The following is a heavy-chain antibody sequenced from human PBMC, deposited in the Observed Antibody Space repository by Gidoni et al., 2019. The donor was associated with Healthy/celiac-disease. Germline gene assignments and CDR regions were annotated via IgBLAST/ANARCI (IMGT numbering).Heavy chain of an antibody. CDR2: IKQDGSEK. CDR1: GFTFSIYW. CDR3: ARVVGYCSSTSCYGPFDI. V-gene: IGHV3-7*01. J-gene: IGHJ3*02. D-gene: IGHD2-2*01. Sequence: GFSLRRSCAASGFTFSIYWMSWVRQAPGKGLEWVANIKQDGSEKYYVDSVKGRFTISRDNAKNSLYLQMNSLRAEDTAVYYCARVVGYCSSTSCYGPFDIWGQGTMVTVSS.